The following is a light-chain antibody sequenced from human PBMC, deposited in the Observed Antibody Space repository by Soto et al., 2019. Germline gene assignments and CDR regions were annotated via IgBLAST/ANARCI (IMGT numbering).Light chain of an antibody. CDR3: HQRQSWPRT. Sequence: EIVLTHSPDTLSLSPWETVTLSFRASQAVNTRLAWYQHKPGQAPRLLIYLTSNRAAGIPARFSGSGSETDFTLTISDVEPEDFAVYYCHQRQSWPRTFGQGTKVDIK. J-gene: IGKJ1*01. CDR2: LTS. CDR1: QAVNTR. V-gene: IGKV3-11*01.